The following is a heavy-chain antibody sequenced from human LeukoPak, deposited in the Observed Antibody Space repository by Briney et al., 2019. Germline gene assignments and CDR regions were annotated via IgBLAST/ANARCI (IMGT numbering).Heavy chain of an antibody. Sequence: GGSLRLSCAASGFTFDDYAMHWVRHTPEKGLEGISGMSWNGNTIGYADSVKGRFTISRDNAKNSLYLQMNSLRPEDTALYYCAKDISLGRGYFYMDVWGKGTTVTVSS. CDR1: GFTFDDYA. V-gene: IGHV3-9*01. J-gene: IGHJ6*03. D-gene: IGHD1-26*01. CDR2: MSWNGNTI. CDR3: AKDISLGRGYFYMDV.